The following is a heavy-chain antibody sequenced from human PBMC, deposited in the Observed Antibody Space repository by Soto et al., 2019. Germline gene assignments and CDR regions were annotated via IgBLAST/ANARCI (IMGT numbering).Heavy chain of an antibody. V-gene: IGHV1-69*12. CDR3: AREGYTSGPGAVSGAFDI. Sequence: QVQLVQSGAEVRRPGSSVKVSCKASGGTFGSNAISWVRQAPGQGLEWMGGIIPIFGTTNNAQKFQGRVTISADEPTNTAYREPSSLRSEDTAIYYCAREGYTSGPGAVSGAFDIWGQGTVVTVSS. CDR2: IIPIFGTT. D-gene: IGHD2-2*02. CDR1: GGTFGSNA. J-gene: IGHJ3*02.